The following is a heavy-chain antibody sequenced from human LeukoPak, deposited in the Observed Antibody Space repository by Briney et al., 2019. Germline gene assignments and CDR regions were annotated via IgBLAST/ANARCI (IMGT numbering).Heavy chain of an antibody. CDR1: GGSFSGYY. CDR2: INHSGST. J-gene: IGHJ6*02. V-gene: IGHV4-34*01. CDR3: ARGPLTGYFYYYYYGMDV. D-gene: IGHD3-9*01. Sequence: SETLSLTCAVYGGSFSGYYWSWIRQPPGKGLEWMGEINHSGSTNYNPSLKSRVTISVDPSKNQFSLRLSSVTAADTAVYYCARGPLTGYFYYYYYGMDVWGQRTTVTVSS.